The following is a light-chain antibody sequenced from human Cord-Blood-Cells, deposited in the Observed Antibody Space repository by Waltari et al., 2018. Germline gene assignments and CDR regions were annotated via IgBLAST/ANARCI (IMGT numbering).Light chain of an antibody. CDR1: QRVSSN. Sequence: EIVMTQSPATLSVSPGERATLSCRASQRVSSNLAWYQQKPGQAPRLLIYGASTRATGIPARFSGRGSGTEFTLTISSLQSEDVAVYYCQQYNNWPRTFGQGTKVEIK. V-gene: IGKV3-15*01. CDR2: GAS. J-gene: IGKJ1*01. CDR3: QQYNNWPRT.